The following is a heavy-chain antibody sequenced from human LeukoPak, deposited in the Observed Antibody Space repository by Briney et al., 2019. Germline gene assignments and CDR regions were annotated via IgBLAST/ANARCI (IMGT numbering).Heavy chain of an antibody. D-gene: IGHD3-9*01. CDR2: INSNSGGT. CDR3: ARSPHILTGENFDY. Sequence: ASVKVSCKASGYTFTGYYMHWVRQAPGQGLEWMGWINSNSGGTNYAQKFQGGVTMTRDTSISTAYMELSRLRSDDTAVYYCARSPHILTGENFDYWGQGTLVTVSS. V-gene: IGHV1-2*02. J-gene: IGHJ4*02. CDR1: GYTFTGYY.